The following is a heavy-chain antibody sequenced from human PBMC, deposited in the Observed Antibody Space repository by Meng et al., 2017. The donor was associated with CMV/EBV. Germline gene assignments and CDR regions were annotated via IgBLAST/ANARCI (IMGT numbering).Heavy chain of an antibody. CDR3: ARVRYCDSSACYQWYDF. D-gene: IGHD2-2*01. J-gene: IGHJ4*02. V-gene: IGHV3-21*01. CDR2: ISSSSSYI. Sequence: GGSLRLSCAASGFTFSSYSMNWVRQAPGKGLEWVSSISSSSSYIYHADSVKGRFTISRDNAKNSLYLQMNSLRAEDTAVYYCARVRYCDSSACYQWYDFWGQGTLVTVSS. CDR1: GFTFSSYS.